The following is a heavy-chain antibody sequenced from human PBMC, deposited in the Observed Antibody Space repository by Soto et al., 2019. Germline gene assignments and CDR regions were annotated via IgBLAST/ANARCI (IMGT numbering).Heavy chain of an antibody. V-gene: IGHV3-23*01. Sequence: PGGSLRLSCAASGFTFNNYAMCWVRQTPGKGLEWFSAITGSGSDTYYADSVKGRFTISRDNSKNTLYLQMNSLRAEDTAVYYSAKVGNDLSPAYTPLLEYYYDSSGYYPLDYWGQGTLVTVSS. CDR3: AKVGNDLSPAYTPLLEYYYDSSGYYPLDY. J-gene: IGHJ4*02. CDR2: ITGSGSDT. D-gene: IGHD3-22*01. CDR1: GFTFNNYA.